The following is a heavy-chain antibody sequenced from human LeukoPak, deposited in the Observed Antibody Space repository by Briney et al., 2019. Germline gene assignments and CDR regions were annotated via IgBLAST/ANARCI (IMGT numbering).Heavy chain of an antibody. CDR3: ARGRTGYHLLPTKKNYDYYYMDV. V-gene: IGHV4-39*01. CDR1: GGSISSSSYY. CDR2: IYYSGST. D-gene: IGHD2-2*01. J-gene: IGHJ6*03. Sequence: KPSETLSLTCTVSGGSISSSSYYWGWIRQPPGKGLDWIGSIYYSGSTYYNPSLKSRVTISVDTSKNQFSLKLSSVTAADTAVYYCARGRTGYHLLPTKKNYDYYYMDVWGKGTTVTVSS.